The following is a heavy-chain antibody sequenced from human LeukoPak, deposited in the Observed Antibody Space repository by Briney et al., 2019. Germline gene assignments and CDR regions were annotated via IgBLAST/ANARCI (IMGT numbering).Heavy chain of an antibody. D-gene: IGHD5-12*01. CDR2: IYTSGNT. Sequence: PSETLSLXCTVSGGSISSGSYYWSWIRQPAGKGLEWIGRIYTSGNTNYNPSLKSRVTISVDTSKNHFSLKLSSVTAADTAVYYCARAVATRSYYYYYYYMDVWGKGTTVTVSS. V-gene: IGHV4-61*02. CDR3: ARAVATRSYYYYYYYMDV. J-gene: IGHJ6*03. CDR1: GGSISSGSYY.